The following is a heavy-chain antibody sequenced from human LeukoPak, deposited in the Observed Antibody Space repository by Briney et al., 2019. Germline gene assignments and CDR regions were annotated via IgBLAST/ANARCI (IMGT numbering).Heavy chain of an antibody. Sequence: GGSLRLSCAASGFTFDDYAMHWVRQAPGKGLEWVSGISWNSGSIGYADSVKGRFTISRDNAKNSLYLQMNSLRAEDTAVYYCARDRLRGRDYCMDVWGKGTTVTVSS. V-gene: IGHV3-9*01. D-gene: IGHD3-16*01. CDR2: ISWNSGSI. J-gene: IGHJ6*03. CDR3: ARDRLRGRDYCMDV. CDR1: GFTFDDYA.